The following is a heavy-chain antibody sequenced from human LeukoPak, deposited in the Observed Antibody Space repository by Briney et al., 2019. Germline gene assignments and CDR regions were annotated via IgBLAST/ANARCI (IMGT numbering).Heavy chain of an antibody. CDR3: ARGGGHIAAAGDIDY. CDR1: GYTFTSYA. Sequence: GASVKVSCKASGYTFTSYAMNWVRQAPGQGLEWMGIINPSGGSTSYAQKFQGRVTMTRDMSTSTVYMELSSLRSEDTAVYYCARGGGHIAAAGDIDYWGQGTLVTVSS. V-gene: IGHV1-46*01. CDR2: INPSGGST. J-gene: IGHJ4*02. D-gene: IGHD6-13*01.